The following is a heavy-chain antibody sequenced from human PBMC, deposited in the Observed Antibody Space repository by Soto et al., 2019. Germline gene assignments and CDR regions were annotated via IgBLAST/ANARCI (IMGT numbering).Heavy chain of an antibody. CDR3: ASARDYYYYYMDV. CDR1: GGTFSSYT. CDR2: IIPILGIA. V-gene: IGHV1-69*02. Sequence: SVKVSCKASGGTFSSYTISWVRQAPGQGLEWMGRIIPILGIANYAQKFQGRVTITADKSTSTAYMELSSLRSEDTAVYYCASARDYYYYYMDVWGKGTTVTVSS. J-gene: IGHJ6*03.